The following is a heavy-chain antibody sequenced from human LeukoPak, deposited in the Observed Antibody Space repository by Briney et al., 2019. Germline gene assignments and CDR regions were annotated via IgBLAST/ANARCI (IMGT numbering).Heavy chain of an antibody. CDR1: GGSFSGYY. J-gene: IGHJ4*02. CDR3: ARGYRAYGDLDY. Sequence: SETLSLTCAVYGGSFSGYYWSWIRQLPGKGLEWIGEINHSGSTNYNPSLKSRVTISVDTSKNQFSLKLSSVTAADTAVYYCARGYRAYGDLDYWGQGTLVTLS. V-gene: IGHV4-34*01. CDR2: INHSGST. D-gene: IGHD4-17*01.